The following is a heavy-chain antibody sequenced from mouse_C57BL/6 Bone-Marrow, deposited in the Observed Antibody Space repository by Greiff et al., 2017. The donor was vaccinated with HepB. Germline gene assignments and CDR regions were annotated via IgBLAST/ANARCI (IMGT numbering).Heavy chain of an antibody. CDR3: TRAPLITTVVATWAMDY. CDR2: ISSGGDYI. D-gene: IGHD1-1*01. CDR1: GFTFSSYA. Sequence: EVQVVESGEGLVKPGGSLKLSCAASGFTFSSYAMSWVRQTPEKRLEWVAYISSGGDYIYYADTVKGRFTISRDNARNTLYLQMSSLKSEDTAMYYCTRAPLITTVVATWAMDYWGQGTSVTVSS. J-gene: IGHJ4*01. V-gene: IGHV5-9-1*02.